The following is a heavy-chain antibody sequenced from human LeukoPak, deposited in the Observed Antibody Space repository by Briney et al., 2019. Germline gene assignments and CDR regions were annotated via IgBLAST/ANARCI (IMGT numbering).Heavy chain of an antibody. D-gene: IGHD3-3*01. Sequence: SETLSLTCTVSGGSISSSSYYWGWIRQPPGKGLEWIGSIYYSGSTYYNPSLKSRVTISVDTSKNQFSLKLSSVTAADTAVYYCASSITIFGVVIMKYYFDYWGQGTLVTVSS. J-gene: IGHJ4*02. CDR2: IYYSGST. CDR3: ASSITIFGVVIMKYYFDY. CDR1: GGSISSSSYY. V-gene: IGHV4-39*01.